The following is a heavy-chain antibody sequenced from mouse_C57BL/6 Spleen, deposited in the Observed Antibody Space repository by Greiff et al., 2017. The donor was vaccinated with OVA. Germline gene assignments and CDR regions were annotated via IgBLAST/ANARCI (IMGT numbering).Heavy chain of an antibody. CDR3: VRHRDYYGSYWYFDV. V-gene: IGHV10-1*01. CDR1: GFSFNTYA. D-gene: IGHD1-1*01. Sequence: EVKLMESGGGLVQPKGSLKLSCAASGFSFNTYAMNWVRQAPGKGLEWVARIRSKSNNYATYYADSVKDRFTISRDDSESMLYLQMNNLKTEDTAMYDCVRHRDYYGSYWYFDVWGTGTTVTVSS. CDR2: IRSKSNNYAT. J-gene: IGHJ1*03.